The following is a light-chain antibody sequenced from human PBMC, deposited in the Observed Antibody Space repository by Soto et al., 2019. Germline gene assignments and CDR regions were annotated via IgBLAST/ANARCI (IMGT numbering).Light chain of an antibody. CDR1: QSVNSNY. CDR3: QQYDSTPPT. J-gene: IGKJ1*01. CDR2: GAS. V-gene: IGKV3-20*01. Sequence: PGARATLSCRASQSVNSNYLAWYQRKPGQAPRLLIYGASNRATDIPYRFSASGSGTDFTITITRLEAEDFAVYYCQQYDSTPPTFGQGTKVEVK.